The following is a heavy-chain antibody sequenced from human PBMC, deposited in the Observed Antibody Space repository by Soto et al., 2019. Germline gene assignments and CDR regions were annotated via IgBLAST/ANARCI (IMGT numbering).Heavy chain of an antibody. CDR2: IYHSGST. Sequence: EPRSLTYDVSGYCISSGYECGWIRQPPVKGLEWIGSIYHSGSTYYNPSLKSRVTISVDTSKNQFSLKLSSVTAADTAVYYCARGRGGRSIAARPGDWFDPWGQGTLVTVSS. J-gene: IGHJ5*02. CDR3: ARGRGGRSIAARPGDWFDP. V-gene: IGHV4-38-2*01. D-gene: IGHD6-6*01. CDR1: GYCISSGYE.